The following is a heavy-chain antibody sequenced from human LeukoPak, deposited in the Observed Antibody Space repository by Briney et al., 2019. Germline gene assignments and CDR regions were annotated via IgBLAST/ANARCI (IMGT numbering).Heavy chain of an antibody. CDR1: GGSNSSSSYY. J-gene: IGHJ4*02. Sequence: SETLSLTCTVSGGSNSSSSYYWGWIRQPPGKGLEWIGSIYYSGSTYYNPSLKSRVTISVDTSKNQFSLKLSSVTAADTAVYYCARQLCSGGSCSPDYWGQGTLVTVSS. CDR2: IYYSGST. D-gene: IGHD2-15*01. V-gene: IGHV4-39*01. CDR3: ARQLCSGGSCSPDY.